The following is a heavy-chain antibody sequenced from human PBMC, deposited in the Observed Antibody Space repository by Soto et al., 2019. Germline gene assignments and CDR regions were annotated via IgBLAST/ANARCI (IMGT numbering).Heavy chain of an antibody. CDR3: ARDRITMVRGVAKNWFDP. D-gene: IGHD3-10*01. Sequence: QVQLQESGPGLVKPSQTLSLTCTVSGGSISSGDYYWSWIRQPPGKGLEWIGYIYYSGSTYYNPSLMSRVTISVDTSKNQFSLKLSSVTAADTAVYYCARDRITMVRGVAKNWFDPWGQGTLVTVSS. J-gene: IGHJ5*02. CDR1: GGSISSGDYY. CDR2: IYYSGST. V-gene: IGHV4-30-4*01.